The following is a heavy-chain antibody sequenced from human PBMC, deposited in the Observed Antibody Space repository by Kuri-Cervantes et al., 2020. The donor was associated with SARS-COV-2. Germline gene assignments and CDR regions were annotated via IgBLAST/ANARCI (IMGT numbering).Heavy chain of an antibody. V-gene: IGHV3-7*01. J-gene: IGHJ4*02. CDR3: ARAAYYGGIQYYFDY. CDR1: GFTFSSYS. CDR2: IKQDGSEK. Sequence: GGSLRLSCAASGFTFSSYSMNWVRQAPGKGLEWVANIKQDGSEKYYVDSVKGRFTISRDNAKNSLYLQMNSLRAEDTAVYYCARAAYYGGIQYYFDYWGQGTLVTVSS. D-gene: IGHD4-23*01.